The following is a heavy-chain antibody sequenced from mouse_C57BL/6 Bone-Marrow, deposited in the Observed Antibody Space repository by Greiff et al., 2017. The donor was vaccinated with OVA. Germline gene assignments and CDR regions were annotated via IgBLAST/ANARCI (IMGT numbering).Heavy chain of an antibody. CDR2: INYDGSST. J-gene: IGHJ1*03. V-gene: IGHV5-16*01. Sequence: EVQVVESEGGLVQPGSSMKLSCTASGFTFSDYYMAWVRQVPEKGLEWVANINYDGSSTYYLDSLKSRFIISRDNAKNILYLQMSSLKSEDTATYYCARAAYYSNHGYFDVWGTGTTVTVSS. CDR3: ARAAYYSNHGYFDV. CDR1: GFTFSDYY. D-gene: IGHD2-5*01.